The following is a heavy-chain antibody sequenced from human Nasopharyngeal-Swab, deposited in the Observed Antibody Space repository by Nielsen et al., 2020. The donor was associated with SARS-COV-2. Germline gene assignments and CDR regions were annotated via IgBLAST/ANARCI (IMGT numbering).Heavy chain of an antibody. CDR3: ARSRTDYGGTWYDAFDI. V-gene: IGHV3-21*06. CDR1: GFTFSSYS. D-gene: IGHD4/OR15-4a*01. J-gene: IGHJ3*02. Sequence: GESLKISCAASGFTFSSYSMNWVRQAPGKGLEWVSSVSSSGSYISYADSLKGRFTISRDNVKNTPYLQMNSLRAEDTAVYYCARSRTDYGGTWYDAFDIWGQGTLVTVSS. CDR2: VSSSGSYI.